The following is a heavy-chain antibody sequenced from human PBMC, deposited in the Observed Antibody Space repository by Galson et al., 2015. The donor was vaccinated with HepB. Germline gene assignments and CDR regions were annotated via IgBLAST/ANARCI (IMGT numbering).Heavy chain of an antibody. V-gene: IGHV1-46*01. J-gene: IGHJ5*02. CDR1: GYTFTNYY. CDR2: INPADGWT. D-gene: IGHD5-24*01. Sequence: SVKVSCKASGYTFTNYYMHWVRQAPGQGLEWMGIINPADGWTSYTQKFQGRITMTRDTSKSTVYMELSTLRPEDTAVYYCARGWAGTRNGFDPWGQGTLVTVSS. CDR3: ARGWAGTRNGFDP.